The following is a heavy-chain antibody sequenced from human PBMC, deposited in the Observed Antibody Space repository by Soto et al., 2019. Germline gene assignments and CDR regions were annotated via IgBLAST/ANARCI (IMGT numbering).Heavy chain of an antibody. V-gene: IGHV3-23*01. CDR3: AQAREVSVVRTIGLFDV. CDR2: ISGSGDGT. CDR1: GFTFGNSD. D-gene: IGHD3-3*02. J-gene: IGHJ1*01. Sequence: GGSLRLSCVLSGFTFGNSDMGWVRQAPGMGLEWVSSISGSGDGTYYADSVKGRFTISGDNSKNTLYLQINSLRAEDTAVYYCAQAREVSVVRTIGLFDVWGQGTFVPVSS.